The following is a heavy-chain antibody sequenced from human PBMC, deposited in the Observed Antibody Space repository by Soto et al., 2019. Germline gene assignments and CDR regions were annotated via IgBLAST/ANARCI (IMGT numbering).Heavy chain of an antibody. CDR2: ISGSGDRT. V-gene: IGHV3-23*01. CDR1: GITFSNYP. CDR3: VKDDGGYPSTAPH. D-gene: IGHD3-22*01. J-gene: IGHJ4*02. Sequence: EVQLLESGGGLVQPGGSLRLSCAASGITFSNYPMSWVRQAPGKGLDWVSGISGSGDRTYYAYSAKGRFTISKDISRNSLSLQLDSLGVEDTAVYFCVKDDGGYPSTAPHWGQGTLVTVSS.